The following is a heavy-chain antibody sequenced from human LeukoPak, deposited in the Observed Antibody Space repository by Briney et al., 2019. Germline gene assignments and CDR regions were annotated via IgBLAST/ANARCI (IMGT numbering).Heavy chain of an antibody. CDR1: GYTFTSYD. CDR2: MNPNSGNT. CDR3: AVEHSYYYGSGSYLN. D-gene: IGHD3-10*01. V-gene: IGHV1-8*01. Sequence: ASVKVSCKASGYTFTSYDINWVRQATGQGLEWMGWMNPNSGNTGYAQKFQGRVTMTRNTSLSTAYMELSSLRSEDTAVYYCAVEHSYYYGSGSYLNWGQGTLVTVSS. J-gene: IGHJ4*02.